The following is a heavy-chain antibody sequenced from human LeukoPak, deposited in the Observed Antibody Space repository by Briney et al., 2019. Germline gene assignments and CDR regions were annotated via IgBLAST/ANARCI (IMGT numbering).Heavy chain of an antibody. CDR2: ISSSGSTI. Sequence: PGGSLRLSCAASGFTFSSYEMNWVRQAPGKGLEWVSYISSSGSTIYYADSVKGRFTISRDNTKNSLYLQMSSLRAEDTAVYYCARALTQQQLGYYYYYYMDVWGKGTTVTISS. CDR1: GFTFSSYE. V-gene: IGHV3-48*03. D-gene: IGHD6-13*01. CDR3: ARALTQQQLGYYYYYYMDV. J-gene: IGHJ6*03.